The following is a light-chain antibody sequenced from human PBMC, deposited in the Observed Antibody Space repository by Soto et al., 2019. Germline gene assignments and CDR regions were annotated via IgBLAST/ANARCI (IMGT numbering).Light chain of an antibody. CDR2: DAS. V-gene: IGKV3-11*01. Sequence: EIVLTQSPATLSLSPGERATLSCRASQSVSSYLAWYQQKPGQAPRLLIHDASNRATGIPARFSGSGSVTDFTLTISSLQPEDFSLSVCQQRSSWPRGTFGQGTKLEIK. CDR1: QSVSSY. CDR3: QQRSSWPRGT. J-gene: IGKJ2*02.